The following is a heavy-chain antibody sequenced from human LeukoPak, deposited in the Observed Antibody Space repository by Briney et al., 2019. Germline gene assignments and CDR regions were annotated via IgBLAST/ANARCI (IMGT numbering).Heavy chain of an antibody. D-gene: IGHD2-15*01. CDR2: IYHSGST. CDR1: GYSISSGYY. Sequence: PETLSLTCTVSGYSISSGYYWGWIRQPPGKGLEWIGSIYHSGSTYYNPSLKSRVTISVDTSKNQFSLKLSSVTAADTAVYYCARDNIVVVAATKAYYFDYWGQGTLVTVSS. J-gene: IGHJ4*02. CDR3: ARDNIVVVAATKAYYFDY. V-gene: IGHV4-38-2*02.